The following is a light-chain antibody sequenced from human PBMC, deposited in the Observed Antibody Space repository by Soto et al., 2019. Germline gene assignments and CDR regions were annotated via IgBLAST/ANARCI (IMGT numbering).Light chain of an antibody. CDR2: DVT. CDR3: SSYAGSNNFV. CDR1: SSDVGAYDF. J-gene: IGLJ1*01. Sequence: QSALTQPRSVSGSPGQSVTISCTGTSSDVGAYDFVSWYRQHPGKGPELIMYDVTRRPSGVPDRFSGSKSGDTASLTISGLQAEDEAHYYCSSYAGSNNFVFGTGTKLTVL. V-gene: IGLV2-11*01.